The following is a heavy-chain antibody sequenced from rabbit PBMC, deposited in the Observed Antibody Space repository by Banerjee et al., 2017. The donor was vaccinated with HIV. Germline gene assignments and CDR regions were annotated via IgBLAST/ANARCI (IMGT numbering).Heavy chain of an antibody. Sequence: QSLEESGGDLVKPGASLTLTCTASGFSFSSSYYMCWVRQAPGKGPEWIACMHVGSGNTYYTSWAKGRFTISKTSSTTVTLQMTSLTAADTATYFCARDAGGFAYPGYFNLWGQGTLVTVS. D-gene: IGHD6-1*01. V-gene: IGHV1S40*01. CDR2: MHVGSGNT. J-gene: IGHJ4*01. CDR3: ARDAGGFAYPGYFNL. CDR1: GFSFSSSYY.